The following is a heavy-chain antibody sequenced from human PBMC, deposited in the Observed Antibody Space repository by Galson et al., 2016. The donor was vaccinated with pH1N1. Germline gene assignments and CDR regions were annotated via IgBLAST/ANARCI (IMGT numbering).Heavy chain of an antibody. CDR1: GFSFSNYW. CDR2: IKEDGTDK. CDR3: AKDLPWAIDDDH. V-gene: IGHV3-7*04. Sequence: SLRLSCAASGFSFSNYWMSWVRQAPGKGLEWVAKIKEDGTDKYYADSVKGRFTTSRDNAKNSLYLQMNSLRGEDTAVYYCAKDLPWAIDDDHWGQGTLVTVSS. D-gene: IGHD3-22*01. J-gene: IGHJ5*02.